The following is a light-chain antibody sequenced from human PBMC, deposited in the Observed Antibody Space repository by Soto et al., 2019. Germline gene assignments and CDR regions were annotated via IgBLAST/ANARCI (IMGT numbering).Light chain of an antibody. V-gene: IGKV1-17*03. CDR3: QQAYRVPIT. CDR2: SAS. Sequence: DIQMTQSPSAISASLGDRVTIXXRASQGISNHLLWVQQKPGKVPKGXLSSASSWQRGGPSMFSGSGAGTEFTLTSSSLQPDDFATYSCQQAYRVPITFGQGTRLEI. CDR1: QGISNH. J-gene: IGKJ5*01.